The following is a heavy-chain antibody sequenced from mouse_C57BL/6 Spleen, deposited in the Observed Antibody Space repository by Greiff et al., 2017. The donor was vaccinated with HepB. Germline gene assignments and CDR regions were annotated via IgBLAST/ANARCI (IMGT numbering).Heavy chain of an antibody. CDR1: GYSITSGYY. CDR3: ASVYYGAPEGAY. CDR2: ISYDGSN. V-gene: IGHV3-6*01. D-gene: IGHD2-13*01. Sequence: EVQLQQSGPGLVKPSQSLSLTCSVTGYSITSGYYWNWIRQFPGNKLEWMGYISYDGSNKYNPSLKNRISITRDTSKNQFFLKLNSVTTEDTATYYCASVYYGAPEGAYWGQGTLVTVSA. J-gene: IGHJ3*01.